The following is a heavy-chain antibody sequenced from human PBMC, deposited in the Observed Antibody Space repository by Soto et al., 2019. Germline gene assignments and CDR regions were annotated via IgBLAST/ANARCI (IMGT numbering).Heavy chain of an antibody. J-gene: IGHJ4*02. CDR2: IYPSGGST. D-gene: IGHD3-10*01. CDR1: GYTFTNYY. V-gene: IGHV1-46*01. Sequence: AASVKVSCKASGYTFTNYYMHWVRQAPGQGLEWMGIIYPSGGSTRNAQKFQGRATMTRDTSTSTVYMELSSLRSEDTAVYYCARDFSGPMDYRGRGTLVTVSS. CDR3: ARDFSGPMDY.